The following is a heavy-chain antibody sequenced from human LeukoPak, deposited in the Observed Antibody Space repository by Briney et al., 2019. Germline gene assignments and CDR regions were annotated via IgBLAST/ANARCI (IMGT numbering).Heavy chain of an antibody. V-gene: IGHV4-39*07. Sequence: SETLSLTCTVSSGSISTSNYYWGWVRQPPGKALEWIGNIFYSGSTYYSPSLKSRVTISVDKSKNQFSLKLSSVTAADTAVYYCARPTYNWKLEESHDAFDIWGQGTMVTVSS. CDR1: SGSISTSNYY. D-gene: IGHD1-20*01. J-gene: IGHJ3*02. CDR2: IFYSGST. CDR3: ARPTYNWKLEESHDAFDI.